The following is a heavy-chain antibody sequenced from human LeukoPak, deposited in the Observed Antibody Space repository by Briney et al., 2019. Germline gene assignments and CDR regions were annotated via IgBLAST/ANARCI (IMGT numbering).Heavy chain of an antibody. V-gene: IGHV3-33*08. J-gene: IGHJ4*02. CDR2: IWYDGSNK. CDR3: ARENARYYGSGSYGGYFDY. CDR1: EFTFSSYG. Sequence: GGSLRLSCAASEFTFSSYGMHWVRQAPGKGLEWVAIIWYDGSNKYYADSVKGRFTISRDNSKNTLYLQMNSLRAEDTAVYYCARENARYYGSGSYGGYFDYWGQGTLVTVSS. D-gene: IGHD3-10*01.